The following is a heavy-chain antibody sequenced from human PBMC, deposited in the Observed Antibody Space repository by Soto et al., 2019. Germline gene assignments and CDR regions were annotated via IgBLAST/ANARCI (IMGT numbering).Heavy chain of an antibody. D-gene: IGHD2-15*01. J-gene: IGHJ1*01. CDR2: ISGSGGST. CDR1: GFTFSSYA. V-gene: IGHV3-23*01. Sequence: EVQLLESGGGLVQPGGSLRLSCAASGFTFSSYAMSWVRQAPGKGLEWVSAISGSGGSTYYADSVKGRFTISRDNSKNTLYLQMNSLRAEDTAVYYCVKVVVVVAATVGYFQHWGQGTLVTVSS. CDR3: VKVVVVVAATVGYFQH.